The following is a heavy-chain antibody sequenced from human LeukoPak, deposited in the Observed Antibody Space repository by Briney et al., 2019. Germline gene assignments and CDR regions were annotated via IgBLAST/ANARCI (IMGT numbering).Heavy chain of an antibody. CDR3: ARGDYGDYGGVPTT. CDR2: IYHSGST. Sequence: PSETLSLTCAVSGGPISSGGYSWSWIRQPPGKGLEWIGYIYHSGSTYYNPSLKSRVTISVDRSKNQFSLKLSSVTAADTAVYYCARGDYGDYGGVPTTWGQGTLVTVSS. V-gene: IGHV4-30-2*01. CDR1: GGPISSGGYS. D-gene: IGHD4-17*01. J-gene: IGHJ5*02.